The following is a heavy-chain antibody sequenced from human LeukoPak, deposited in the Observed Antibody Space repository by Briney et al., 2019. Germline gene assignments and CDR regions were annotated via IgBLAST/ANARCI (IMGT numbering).Heavy chain of an antibody. V-gene: IGHV3-53*01. CDR2: IYSGGST. CDR3: ARGEPFDY. CDR1: GFTASNNY. J-gene: IGHJ4*02. Sequence: PGGSQSFSCAAAGFTASNNYISGVRQARGRGLEWVSVIYSGGSTYYAHSVKGRVTISTDTSKNTLYLQMNSLRAEDTAVYYCARGEPFDYWGQGTLVTVSS.